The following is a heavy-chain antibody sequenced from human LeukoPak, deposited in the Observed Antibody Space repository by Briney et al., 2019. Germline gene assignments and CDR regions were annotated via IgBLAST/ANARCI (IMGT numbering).Heavy chain of an antibody. J-gene: IGHJ4*02. CDR3: ARRVKTGTTRHYFDY. CDR1: GGSISSYY. Sequence: PSETLSLTCTLSGGSISSYYWSWIRQPPGKGLEWIGDIYYSGSTNYNPSLKSRVTISVDTSKNQFSLKLISVTAADTAVYYCARRVKTGTTRHYFDYWGQGTLVAVSS. V-gene: IGHV4-59*01. D-gene: IGHD2-2*01. CDR2: IYYSGST.